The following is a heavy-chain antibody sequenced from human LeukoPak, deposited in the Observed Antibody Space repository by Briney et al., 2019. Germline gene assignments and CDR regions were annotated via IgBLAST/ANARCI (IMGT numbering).Heavy chain of an antibody. V-gene: IGHV4-59*01. Sequence: PSETLSLTCIVSGGSISTYFWSWIRQPPGKGLEWIGYIYYSGSTNYNPSLKNRVTISVDTSQSQFFLKLSSVTAADTAVYYCARGGSYRSFDYWGQGTLVTVSS. D-gene: IGHD3-16*02. CDR2: IYYSGST. J-gene: IGHJ4*02. CDR3: ARGGSYRSFDY. CDR1: GGSISTYF.